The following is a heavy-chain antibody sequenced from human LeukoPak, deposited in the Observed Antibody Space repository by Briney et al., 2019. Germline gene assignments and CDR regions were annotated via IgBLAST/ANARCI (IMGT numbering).Heavy chain of an antibody. V-gene: IGHV4-59*01. D-gene: IGHD3-16*02. CDR1: GGSISSDR. Sequence: PSETLPLTCTVSGGSISSDRWNWIRQPPGKGLEWIGCIYYSGSTNYNPSLKSRVTISVDTSKNQFSLKLSSVTAADTAVYYCARLGKSRGELSLRNYYFDYWGQGTLVTVSS. CDR3: ARLGKSRGELSLRNYYFDY. J-gene: IGHJ4*02. CDR2: IYYSGST.